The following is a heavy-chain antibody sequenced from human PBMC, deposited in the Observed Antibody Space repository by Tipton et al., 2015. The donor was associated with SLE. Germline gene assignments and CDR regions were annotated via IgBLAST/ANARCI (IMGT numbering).Heavy chain of an antibody. J-gene: IGHJ4*02. D-gene: IGHD2-2*01. CDR1: GYTFTSYK. V-gene: IGHV1-8*03. CDR2: MNPNSGNT. CDR3: ARGPCSSSICYSFDN. Sequence: QVQLVQSGAEVKKSGASVKVSCKASGYTFTSYKINWVRQATGQGLEWMGWMNPNSGNTGYAEKFQGRVTITRNTSISTAYMELSSLRSEDTAAYYCARGPCSSSICYSFDNLAKGALGTVSS.